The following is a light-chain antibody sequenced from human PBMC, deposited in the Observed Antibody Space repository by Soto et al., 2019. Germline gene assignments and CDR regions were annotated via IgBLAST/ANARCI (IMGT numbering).Light chain of an antibody. CDR1: QSVSSSY. V-gene: IGKV3-20*01. Sequence: EIVLTQSPGTLSLSPGERATLSCRASQSVSSSYLAWYQQRPGQAPRLLIYGASSRATDIPDRFSGSGSGTDFTLTISRLEPEDFVVYYCQQYGSSPWTFGQGTKVEIK. J-gene: IGKJ1*01. CDR3: QQYGSSPWT. CDR2: GAS.